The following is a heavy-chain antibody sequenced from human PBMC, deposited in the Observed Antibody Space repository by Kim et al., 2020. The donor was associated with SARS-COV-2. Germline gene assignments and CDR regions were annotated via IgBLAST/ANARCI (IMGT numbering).Heavy chain of an antibody. CDR2: IKQDGSEK. CDR1: GFTFSSYW. J-gene: IGHJ6*02. CDR3: ARDSYCSSTSCFSYYYYGMDV. V-gene: IGHV3-7*03. Sequence: GGSLILSCAASGFTFSSYWMSWVRQAPGKGLEWVANIKQDGSEKYYVDSVKGRFTISRDNAKNSLYLQMNSLRAEDTAVYYCARDSYCSSTSCFSYYYYGMDVWGQGTTVTVSS. D-gene: IGHD2-2*01.